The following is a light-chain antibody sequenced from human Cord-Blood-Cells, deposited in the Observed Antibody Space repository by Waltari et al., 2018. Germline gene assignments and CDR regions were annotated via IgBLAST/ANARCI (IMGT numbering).Light chain of an antibody. Sequence: QSALTQPASVSGSPGQSITISCTGTSSDVGGYNYVSWYQQHPGKAPKLMIYDVSNRPSGLSNRFPGSKSGNTASLTISGLQAEDEADYYCSSYTSSSTRVFGGGTKLTVL. J-gene: IGLJ3*02. V-gene: IGLV2-14*01. CDR2: DVS. CDR3: SSYTSSSTRV. CDR1: SSDVGGYNY.